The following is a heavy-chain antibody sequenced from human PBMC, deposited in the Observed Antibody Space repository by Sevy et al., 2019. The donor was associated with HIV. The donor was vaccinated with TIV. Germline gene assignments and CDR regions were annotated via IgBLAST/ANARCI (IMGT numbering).Heavy chain of an antibody. CDR1: GFTFSDYY. J-gene: IGHJ5*02. V-gene: IGHV3-11*06. CDR3: ARDLREYYYGSGSSEFDP. Sequence: GGSLRLSCVASGFTFSDYYMSWIRQAPGKGLEWVSYISSSSSYTNYADSVKGRFTISRDNAKNSLYLQMNSLRAEDTAVYYCARDLREYYYGSGSSEFDPWGQGTLVTVSS. D-gene: IGHD3-10*01. CDR2: ISSSSSYT.